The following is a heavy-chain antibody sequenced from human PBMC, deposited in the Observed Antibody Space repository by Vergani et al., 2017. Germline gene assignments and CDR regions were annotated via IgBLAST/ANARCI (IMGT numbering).Heavy chain of an antibody. CDR1: GFTLSNYD. CDR2: IQFDGSNQ. J-gene: IGHJ4*02. CDR3: AKHFRGWGIDY. Sequence: QVQLVESGGGVVQRGGSLRLSCATSGFTLSNYDMQWIRQGPGKGLEFVAVIQFDGSNQYYGDSVKGRFTLSRDFSKNTLYLQMNSLRTDDTATYYCAKHFRGWGIDYWGKGTQVIVSS. V-gene: IGHV3-30*02. D-gene: IGHD3-16*01.